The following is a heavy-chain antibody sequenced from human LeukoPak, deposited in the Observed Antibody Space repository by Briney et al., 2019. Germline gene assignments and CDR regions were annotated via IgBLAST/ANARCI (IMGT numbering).Heavy chain of an antibody. D-gene: IGHD1-26*01. CDR3: ARVGSYSGDYYGMDV. V-gene: IGHV1-46*01. J-gene: IGHJ6*02. CDR1: GYTFTSYY. Sequence: ASVRVTCKASGYTFTSYYMHWVRQAPGQGLEWMGIINPSGGSTSYAQKFQGRVTMTRDTSTSTVYMELSSLRSEDTAVYYCARVGSYSGDYYGMDVWGQGTTVTVSS. CDR2: INPSGGST.